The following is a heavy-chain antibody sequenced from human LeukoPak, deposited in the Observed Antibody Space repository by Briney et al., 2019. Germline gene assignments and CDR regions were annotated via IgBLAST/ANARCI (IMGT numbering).Heavy chain of an antibody. Sequence: GGSLRLSCAASGFTFSSYAMSWVRQAPGKGLEWVSAISGSGGSTYYADSVKGRFTISRDNAKNSLYLQMNSLRAEDTALYYCAKDSRMITFGGVIVRAFYWGQGTLVTVSS. CDR2: ISGSGGST. V-gene: IGHV3-23*01. D-gene: IGHD3-16*02. CDR1: GFTFSSYA. J-gene: IGHJ4*02. CDR3: AKDSRMITFGGVIVRAFY.